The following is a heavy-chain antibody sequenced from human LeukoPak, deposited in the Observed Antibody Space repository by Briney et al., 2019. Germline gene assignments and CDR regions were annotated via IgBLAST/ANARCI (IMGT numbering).Heavy chain of an antibody. Sequence: GGSLRLSCAASGFTFSNAWMNWVRQAPGKGLEWVAVIWYDGSNKYYADSVKGRFTISRDNSKNTLYLQMNSLRAEDTAVYYCARDPYGSGINWFDPWGQGTLVTVSS. CDR1: GFTFSNAW. D-gene: IGHD3-10*01. J-gene: IGHJ5*02. V-gene: IGHV3-33*08. CDR3: ARDPYGSGINWFDP. CDR2: IWYDGSNK.